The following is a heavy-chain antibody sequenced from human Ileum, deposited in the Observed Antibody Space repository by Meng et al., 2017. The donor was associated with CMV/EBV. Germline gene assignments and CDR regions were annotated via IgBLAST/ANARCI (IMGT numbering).Heavy chain of an antibody. Sequence: FKEPGHTPVKPTPTLTLTFTFLWFSRTTSGGGVGWVRQPPGKALEWLALIYWDDDKRYSPSLKSRFTITKDTSKNQVVLTMTNMDPVDTATYYCTQLRTGYAYWGQGTLVTVSS. J-gene: IGHJ1*01. D-gene: IGHD3/OR15-3a*01. CDR3: TQLRTGYAY. CDR2: IYWDDDK. V-gene: IGHV2-5*02. CDR1: WFSRTTSGGG.